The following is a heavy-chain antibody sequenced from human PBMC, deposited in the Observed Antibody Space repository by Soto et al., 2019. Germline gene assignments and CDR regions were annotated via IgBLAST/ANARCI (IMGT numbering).Heavy chain of an antibody. J-gene: IGHJ6*02. Sequence: EVHLLESGGGLVQPGGSLRLSCAAPGFTFSNYAMTWVRQAPGKGLEWVSVISGTGGGTNNADSAKGRFTTSRDNSKNTRDLQMDSLRAEETAVYCCAKRAFYGSGIPNYYGMDVWGQGTAVTVSS. CDR2: ISGTGGGT. D-gene: IGHD3-10*01. CDR3: AKRAFYGSGIPNYYGMDV. V-gene: IGHV3-23*01. CDR1: GFTFSNYA.